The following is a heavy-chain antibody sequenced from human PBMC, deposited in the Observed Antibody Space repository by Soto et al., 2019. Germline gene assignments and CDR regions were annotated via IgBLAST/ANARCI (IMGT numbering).Heavy chain of an antibody. J-gene: IGHJ4*02. Sequence: QVQLVQSGTEVKRPGDSVKVSCKASGYTFTGYYVHWVRQAPGQGLEWMGWINPNSGDTYLAQRFQGRVTMNRDTSIGTAYMELRGLTSDDTAEYYCARDTGDGTFDFWGQGTLVTVSS. CDR3: ARDTGDGTFDF. CDR1: GYTFTGYY. V-gene: IGHV1-2*02. CDR2: INPNSGDT. D-gene: IGHD7-27*01.